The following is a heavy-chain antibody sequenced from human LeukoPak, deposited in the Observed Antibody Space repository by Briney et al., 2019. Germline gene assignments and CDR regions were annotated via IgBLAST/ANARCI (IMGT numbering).Heavy chain of an antibody. J-gene: IGHJ3*02. CDR2: IYHSGST. D-gene: IGHD2-21*02. V-gene: IGHV4-4*02. Sequence: SGTLSLTCAVSGGSISSSNWWSWVRQPPGKGLEWIGEIYHSGSTNYNPSLKSRVTISVDKSKNQFSLKLSSVTAADTAVYYCATYCGGDCYPGSGWRDAFDIWGQGTMVTVSS. CDR3: ATYCGGDCYPGSGWRDAFDI. CDR1: GGSISSSNW.